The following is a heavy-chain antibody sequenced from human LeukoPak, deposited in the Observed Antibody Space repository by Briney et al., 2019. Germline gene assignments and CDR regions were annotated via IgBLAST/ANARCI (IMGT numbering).Heavy chain of an antibody. Sequence: SETLPLTCTVSGGSISSYYWSWIRQPPGKGLEWIGYIYYSGSTNYNPSLKSRVTISVDTSKNQFSLKLSSVTAADTAVYYCASMYYDFWSGFDYWGQGTLVTVSS. CDR2: IYYSGST. D-gene: IGHD3-3*01. J-gene: IGHJ4*02. CDR3: ASMYYDFWSGFDY. CDR1: GGSISSYY. V-gene: IGHV4-59*01.